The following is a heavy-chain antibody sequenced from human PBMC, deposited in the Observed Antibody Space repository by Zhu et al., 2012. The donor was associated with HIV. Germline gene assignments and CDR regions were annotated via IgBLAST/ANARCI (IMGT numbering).Heavy chain of an antibody. D-gene: IGHD6-25*01. V-gene: IGHV4-61*01. CDR3: ARVPPPIAAAEYFFDS. CDR1: GASVNTHNYY. J-gene: IGHJ4*02. Sequence: QVQLQESGPGLVKPSETLSLTCTVSGASVNTHNYYWSWIRQPPGRGLEWIGYNYYSGSANYNPSLKSRVTISIDTSRNQFALRLSSVTAADTAVYYCARVPPPIAAAEYFFDSWGQGTLVTVSS. CDR2: NYYSGSA.